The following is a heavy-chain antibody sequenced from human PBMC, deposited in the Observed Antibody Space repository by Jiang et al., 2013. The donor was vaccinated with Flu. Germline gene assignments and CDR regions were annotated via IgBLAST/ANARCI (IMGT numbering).Heavy chain of an antibody. J-gene: IGHJ6*02. CDR2: IYTSGST. Sequence: PGLVKPSQTLSLTCTVSGGSISSGSYYWSWIRQPAGKGLEWIGRIYTSGSTNYNPSLKSRVTISVDTSKNQFSLKLSSVTAADTAVYYCARATLGYCSGGSCAYYYYYGMDVWGQGTTVTVSS. CDR1: GGSISSGSYY. V-gene: IGHV4-61*02. CDR3: ARATLGYCSGGSCAYYYYYGMDV. D-gene: IGHD2-15*01.